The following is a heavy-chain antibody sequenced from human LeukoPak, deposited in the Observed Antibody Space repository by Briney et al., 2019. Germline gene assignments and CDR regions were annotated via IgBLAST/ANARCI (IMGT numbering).Heavy chain of an antibody. Sequence: SETLSLTCAVYGGSFSGYYWSWIRQPPGKGLEWIGEINHSGSTNYNPSLKSRVTISVDTSKNQCSLKLSSVTAADTAVYYCARARIMITFGGVIVIGPSDYWGQGTLVTVSS. D-gene: IGHD3-16*02. CDR2: INHSGST. J-gene: IGHJ4*02. CDR3: ARARIMITFGGVIVIGPSDY. V-gene: IGHV4-34*01. CDR1: GGSFSGYY.